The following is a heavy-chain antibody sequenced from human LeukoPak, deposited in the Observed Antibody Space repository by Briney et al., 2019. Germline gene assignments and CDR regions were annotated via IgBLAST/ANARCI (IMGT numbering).Heavy chain of an antibody. CDR3: AKASTRWYFDY. J-gene: IGHJ4*02. CDR2: ITDSGGIT. D-gene: IGHD6-13*01. V-gene: IGHV3-23*01. CDR1: GFTFSSYA. Sequence: GGSLRLSCAASGFTFSSYAMNWVRQAPEKGLEWVSSITDSGGITKYADSVQGRFTISRDNSKNTLYLQMNSLRAEDTAVYYCAKASTRWYFDYWGQGTLVTVSS.